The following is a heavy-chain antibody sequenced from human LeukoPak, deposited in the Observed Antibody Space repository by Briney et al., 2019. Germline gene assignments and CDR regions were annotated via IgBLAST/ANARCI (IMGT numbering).Heavy chain of an antibody. CDR1: AYTFTSYY. Sequence: ASVTVSCKASAYTFTSYYMHWVRQAPGQGLEWMGVINPNGGGTNYEQKFQGRVTMTRDTSTSTVYMELSSLRSEDTAVYYCARRGYSGYCDYWGQGTLVTVSS. V-gene: IGHV1-46*01. CDR3: ARRGYSGYCDY. J-gene: IGHJ4*02. D-gene: IGHD5-12*01. CDR2: INPNGGGT.